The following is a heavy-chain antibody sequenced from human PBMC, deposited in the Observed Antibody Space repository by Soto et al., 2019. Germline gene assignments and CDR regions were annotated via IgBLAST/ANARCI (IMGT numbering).Heavy chain of an antibody. V-gene: IGHV3-23*01. Sequence: EVQLWEFGGGLVQPGGTLRLSCAASGFTFSNYAMNWVRQAPGKGLEWVSVISHNGASTYSADSVKGRFTTSRDNSKNALYLQMHSLRAEDTAVYYCAKGKYSSGWYGRADVFDIWGQWTVVTVSS. CDR3: AKGKYSSGWYGRADVFDI. D-gene: IGHD6-19*01. CDR1: GFTFSNYA. CDR2: ISHNGAST. J-gene: IGHJ3*02.